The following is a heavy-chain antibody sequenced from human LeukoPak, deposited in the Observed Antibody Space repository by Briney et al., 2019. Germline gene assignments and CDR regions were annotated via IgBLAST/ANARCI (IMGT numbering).Heavy chain of an antibody. Sequence: PGGSLRLSSAAPRFTFSIDRMSSVRQAPGKGLEWVANIKQDGSEKYYVDSVKGRFTISRDNAKNSVYLQMNSLRAEDTTVYYCARVGGSCYGYWGQGALVTVSS. CDR2: IKQDGSEK. V-gene: IGHV3-7*04. CDR1: RFTFSIDR. D-gene: IGHD2-15*01. J-gene: IGHJ4*02. CDR3: ARVGGSCYGY.